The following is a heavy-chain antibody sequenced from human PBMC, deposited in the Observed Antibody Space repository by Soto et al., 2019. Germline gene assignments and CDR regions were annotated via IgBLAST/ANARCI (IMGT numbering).Heavy chain of an antibody. J-gene: IGHJ4*01. V-gene: IGHV1-18*04. Sequence: QVQLVQSGAEVKKPGASVKVSCKASGYTFTTYGITWVRQAPGQGLEWMGWISAYSGNTNYAQKLQGRLTVTTDTSINTAYMDLRSLRSDDTAVYYCARVVKAGDYGDYGRYYFDYWGHGTLVTVS. CDR2: ISAYSGNT. CDR3: ARVVKAGDYGDYGRYYFDY. D-gene: IGHD4-17*01. CDR1: GYTFTTYG.